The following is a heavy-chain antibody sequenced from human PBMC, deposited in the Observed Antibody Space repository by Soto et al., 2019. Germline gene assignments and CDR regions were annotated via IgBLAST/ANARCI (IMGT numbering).Heavy chain of an antibody. V-gene: IGHV3-7*05. Sequence: EVQLVESGGGLVQPGGSLRLSCAASGFTFSSYWMSWVRQAPGKGLEWVANIKQDGSEKYYVDSVKGRFTISRDNAKNSLYLQMNSLRAEDTAVYYCARDLPTVTPEVFDYWGQGTLVTVSS. CDR1: GFTFSSYW. J-gene: IGHJ4*02. CDR3: ARDLPTVTPEVFDY. CDR2: IKQDGSEK. D-gene: IGHD4-4*01.